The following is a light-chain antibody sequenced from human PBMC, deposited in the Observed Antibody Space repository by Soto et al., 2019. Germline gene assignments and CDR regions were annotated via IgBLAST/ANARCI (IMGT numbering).Light chain of an antibody. CDR3: HHNGSSPPYT. Sequence: EIVLTQSPDTLSLSPGERATVSCRASQSVSNNDLAWYQQKPGQAPRLLLYGASFRPTGIPDRFSGSGSGTDFTLTISRLEPEDFAVYYCHHNGSSPPYTFGQGTKLDIK. CDR2: GAS. V-gene: IGKV3-20*01. J-gene: IGKJ2*01. CDR1: QSVSNND.